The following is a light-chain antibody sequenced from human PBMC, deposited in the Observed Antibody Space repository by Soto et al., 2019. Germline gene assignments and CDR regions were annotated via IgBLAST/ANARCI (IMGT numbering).Light chain of an antibody. V-gene: IGKV1-8*01. CDR1: QGISSY. Sequence: AIRMTQSPSSFSASTGDRVTITCRASQGISSYLAWYQQKPGKAPKLLIYAASTLQSGVPSRFSGSGSGTDFTLTISCLQSEDFATYYCQQYYSYPRTFGQGTGGYQ. CDR3: QQYYSYPRT. CDR2: AAS. J-gene: IGKJ1*01.